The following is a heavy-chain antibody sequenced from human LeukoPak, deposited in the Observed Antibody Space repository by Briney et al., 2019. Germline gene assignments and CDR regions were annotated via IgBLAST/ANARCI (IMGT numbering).Heavy chain of an antibody. CDR1: GFTFSSYS. Sequence: GGSRRLSCAASGFTFSSYSMNWVRQAPGKGLEWVGFIRSKAYGGTTEYAASVKGRFTISRDDSKSIAYLQVNSLKTEDTAVYYCTRDLVGYSSGADYWGQGTLVTVSS. CDR2: IRSKAYGGTT. CDR3: TRDLVGYSSGADY. V-gene: IGHV3-49*04. J-gene: IGHJ4*02. D-gene: IGHD6-19*01.